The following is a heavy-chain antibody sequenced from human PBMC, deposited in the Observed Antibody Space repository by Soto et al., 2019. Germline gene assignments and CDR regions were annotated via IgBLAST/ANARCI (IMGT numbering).Heavy chain of an antibody. D-gene: IGHD3-10*02. Sequence: QVVQSGAEVKKPGSSVKVSCKASGGTFNRQAFSWVRQAPGQGLEWMGGFIPTFGTTDYSQKFQGRVTITADEATSTAYMELSSLTSDDTAVYYCARVDSSMFEGGEWFDPWGQGTLVTVSS. V-gene: IGHV1-69*12. J-gene: IGHJ5*02. CDR3: ARVDSSMFEGGEWFDP. CDR1: GGTFNRQA. CDR2: FIPTFGTT.